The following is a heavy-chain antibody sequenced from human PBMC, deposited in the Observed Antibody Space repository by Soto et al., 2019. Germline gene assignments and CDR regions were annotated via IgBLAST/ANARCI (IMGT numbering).Heavy chain of an antibody. D-gene: IGHD4-17*01. V-gene: IGHV2-5*02. CDR1: GFSLSTSGVG. J-gene: IGHJ4*02. Sequence: SGPTLVKPTQTLTLTCTFSGFSLSTSGVGVGWIRQPPGKALEWLALIYWDDDKRYSPSLKSRLTITKDTSKNQVVLTMTNMDPVDTATYYCARRLLTTVVTPFDYWGQGTRVTVSS. CDR3: ARRLLTTVVTPFDY. CDR2: IYWDDDK.